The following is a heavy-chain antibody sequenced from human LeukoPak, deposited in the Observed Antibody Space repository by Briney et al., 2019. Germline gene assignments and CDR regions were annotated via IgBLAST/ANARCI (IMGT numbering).Heavy chain of an antibody. CDR1: GYSISSDYY. V-gene: IGHV4-38-2*02. D-gene: IGHD5-18*01. CDR2: IYHSGST. CDR3: ARGGLWIYYFDY. Sequence: KASETLSLTCTVSGYSISSDYYWGWIRQPPGKGLEWIGSIYHSGSTYYNPSLKSRVTISVDTSKNQFSLKLSSVTAADTAVCYCARGGLWIYYFDYWGQGTLVTVSS. J-gene: IGHJ4*02.